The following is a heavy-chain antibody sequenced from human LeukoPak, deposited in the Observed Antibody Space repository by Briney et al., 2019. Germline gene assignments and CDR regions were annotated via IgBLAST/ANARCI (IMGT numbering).Heavy chain of an antibody. J-gene: IGHJ3*02. D-gene: IGHD3-22*01. CDR1: GGSISSSSLY. V-gene: IGHV4-39*07. CDR2: IYYSGRT. Sequence: SETLSLTCTVSGGSISSSSLYWGWIRQPPGKGLGWIGSIYYSGRTYYNPSLKSRVTISIDTSKNQFSLKLSSVTAADTAVYYCVTDSWSRDAFDIWGQGTMVTVSS. CDR3: VTDSWSRDAFDI.